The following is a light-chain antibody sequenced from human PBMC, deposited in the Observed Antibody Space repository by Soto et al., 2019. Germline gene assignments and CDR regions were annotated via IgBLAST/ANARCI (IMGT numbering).Light chain of an antibody. CDR2: AAS. J-gene: IGKJ4*01. V-gene: IGKV1-39*01. CDR1: QSISSY. CDR3: RRSYIAPVT. Sequence: DIQMTQSTSSLSASVGDRVTITCRASQSISSYLNWYQQKPGKAPKLLIYAASSLQSGVPSRFRSGGSGTDFSLPLSSLQPEDFAIYYERRSYIAPVTSGGGTTVPFK.